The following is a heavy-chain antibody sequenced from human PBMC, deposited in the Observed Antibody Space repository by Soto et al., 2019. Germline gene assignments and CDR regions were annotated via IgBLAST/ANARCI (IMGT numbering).Heavy chain of an antibody. Sequence: QVQLVQPGAEVKKPGASVKVSCKASGYTFTSYGISWVRQAPGQGLEWMGWISAYNGNTNYAQKLQGRVTMTTDTSTSTAYMELRSLRSDDTAVYYCARAPGGYSYGVYYYYGMDVWGQGTTVTVSS. CDR1: GYTFTSYG. D-gene: IGHD5-18*01. CDR3: ARAPGGYSYGVYYYYGMDV. J-gene: IGHJ6*02. CDR2: ISAYNGNT. V-gene: IGHV1-18*01.